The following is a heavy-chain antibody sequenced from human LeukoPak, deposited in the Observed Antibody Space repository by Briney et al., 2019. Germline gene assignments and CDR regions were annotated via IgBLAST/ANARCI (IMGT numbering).Heavy chain of an antibody. CDR2: VCYSGST. J-gene: IGHJ5*02. D-gene: IGHD4-23*01. CDR1: GGSISNYY. CDR3: ARDKTGNDWFDP. Sequence: SETLSLTCTVSGGSISNYYWSWIRQPPGKGLEWIGYVCYSGSTNYNPSLNSRVTISVDTSKSQFSLKLRFVTAADTAVYYCARDKTGNDWFDPWGQGPLVTVSS. V-gene: IGHV4-59*13.